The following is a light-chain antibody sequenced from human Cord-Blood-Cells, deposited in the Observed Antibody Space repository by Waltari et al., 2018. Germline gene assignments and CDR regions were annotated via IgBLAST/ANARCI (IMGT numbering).Light chain of an antibody. Sequence: YVLTQPPSSSVAPGQPASITCRGNTIGSKRVHWYQQKPGQATVLVIYYDSDRPSGIPERFSGSNSGNTATLTISRVEAGDEADYYCQVWDSSSDQRVFGGGTKLTVL. CDR1: TIGSKR. V-gene: IGLV3-21*04. CDR3: QVWDSSSDQRV. CDR2: YDS. J-gene: IGLJ3*02.